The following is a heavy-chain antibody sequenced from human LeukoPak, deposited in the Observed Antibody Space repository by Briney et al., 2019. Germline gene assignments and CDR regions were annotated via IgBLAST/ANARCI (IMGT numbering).Heavy chain of an antibody. J-gene: IGHJ6*02. D-gene: IGHD2-2*01. V-gene: IGHV1-2*02. CDR3: ASVVAPIYYYYGMDV. Sequence: ASVKVSCKASGYTFTGYYMHWVRQAPGQGLERMGWINPNSGGTNYAQKFQGRVTMTRDTSISTAYMELSRLRSDDTAVYYCASVVAPIYYYYGMDVWGQGTTVTVSS. CDR1: GYTFTGYY. CDR2: INPNSGGT.